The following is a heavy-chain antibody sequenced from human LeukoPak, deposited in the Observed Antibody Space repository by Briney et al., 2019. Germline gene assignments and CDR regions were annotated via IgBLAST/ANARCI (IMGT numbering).Heavy chain of an antibody. Sequence: GGSLRLSCAASGFTFSSYAMSWVRQAPGKGLEWVSVIYSGGSTYYADSVKGRFTISRGNSKNTLYLQMNSLRAEDTAVYYCVTIFGVVITRPNYYGMDVWGQGTTVTVSS. CDR2: IYSGGST. D-gene: IGHD3-3*01. V-gene: IGHV3-53*01. CDR3: VTIFGVVITRPNYYGMDV. CDR1: GFTFSSYA. J-gene: IGHJ6*02.